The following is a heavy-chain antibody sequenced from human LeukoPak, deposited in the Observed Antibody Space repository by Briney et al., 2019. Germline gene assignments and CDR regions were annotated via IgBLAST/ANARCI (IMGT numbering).Heavy chain of an antibody. J-gene: IGHJ6*02. V-gene: IGHV4-59*12. D-gene: IGHD6-19*01. Sequence: SETLSLTCNVSGGSISGYHWSWIRQPPGKGLEWLGYIYYSGSSNYNPSLKSRVTISADKSISTAYLQWSSLKASDTAMYYCARGSSSGWFYYYYGMDVWGQGTTVTVSS. CDR2: IYYSGSS. CDR3: ARGSSSGWFYYYYGMDV. CDR1: GGSISGYH.